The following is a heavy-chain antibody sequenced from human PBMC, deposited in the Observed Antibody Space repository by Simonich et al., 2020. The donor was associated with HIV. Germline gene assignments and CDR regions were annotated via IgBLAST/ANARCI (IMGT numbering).Heavy chain of an antibody. CDR3: ARGPQQVVPVFDAFDI. CDR1: GYTFTDYY. CDR2: INPNSGGT. V-gene: IGHV1-2*02. D-gene: IGHD6-13*01. J-gene: IGHJ3*02. Sequence: QVQLVQSGAEVKKPGASVKVSCKASGYTFTDYYMHWVRQAPGQGLEWMGWINPNSGGTNYAQKFQGRGTMTRDTSISTAYMELSRLRSDDTAVYYCARGPQQVVPVFDAFDIWGPRTMVTVSS.